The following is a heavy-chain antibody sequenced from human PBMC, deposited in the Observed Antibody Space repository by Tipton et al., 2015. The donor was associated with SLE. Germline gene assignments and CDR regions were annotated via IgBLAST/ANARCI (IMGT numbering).Heavy chain of an antibody. Sequence: TLSLTCSVSGVSISTSRYYWSWIRHHPGKGLEWIGYIYYSGSTYYNPSLKSRVTISVDTSKNQFSLKLSSVTAADTAVYYCTGTTLTDYPFGAFDIWGQGTMVTVSS. CDR2: IYYSGST. V-gene: IGHV4-31*03. CDR1: GVSISTSRYY. CDR3: TGTTLTDYPFGAFDI. J-gene: IGHJ3*02. D-gene: IGHD3-9*01.